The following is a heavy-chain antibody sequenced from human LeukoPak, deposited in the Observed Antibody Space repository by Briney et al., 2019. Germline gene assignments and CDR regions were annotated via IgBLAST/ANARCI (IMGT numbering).Heavy chain of an antibody. CDR2: ISSNSGGI. CDR3: AKDVQMTSNAYYNYFDY. J-gene: IGHJ4*02. Sequence: GGSLRLSCVASGFTFDDYAMHWVRQAPGKGLEWVSGISSNSGGIDYADSVKGRFTISRDNAKNSLYLQMNSLRPEDTAFYYCAKDVQMTSNAYYNYFDYWGQGTLVTVSP. CDR1: GFTFDDYA. D-gene: IGHD3-22*01. V-gene: IGHV3-9*01.